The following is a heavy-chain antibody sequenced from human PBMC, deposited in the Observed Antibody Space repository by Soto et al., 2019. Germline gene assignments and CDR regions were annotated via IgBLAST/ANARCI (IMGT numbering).Heavy chain of an antibody. CDR1: GGSISSGGYY. CDR3: ARDAFAGDYGDYWFDP. CDR2: IYYSGST. D-gene: IGHD4-17*01. Sequence: QVQLQESGPGLVKPSQTLSLTCTVSGGSISSGGYYWSWIRQHPGKGLEWIGYIYYSGSTYYNPSLKGRVNISVDTSKNQVSLKLSSVTAADTAVYYCARDAFAGDYGDYWFDPWGQGTLVTVSS. V-gene: IGHV4-31*03. J-gene: IGHJ5*02.